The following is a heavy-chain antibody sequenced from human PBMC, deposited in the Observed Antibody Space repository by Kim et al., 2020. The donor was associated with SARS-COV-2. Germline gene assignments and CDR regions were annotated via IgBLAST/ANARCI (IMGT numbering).Heavy chain of an antibody. J-gene: IGHJ1*01. Sequence: SETLSLTCTVSGGSISSGDYYWSWIRQPPGKGLEWIGYIYYSGSTYYNPSLKSRVTISVDTSKNQFSLKLSSVTAADTAVYYCARDGCSGGSCYSATEYFQHWGQGTLVTVSS. CDR3: ARDGCSGGSCYSATEYFQH. D-gene: IGHD2-15*01. V-gene: IGHV4-30-4*01. CDR2: IYYSGST. CDR1: GGSISSGDYY.